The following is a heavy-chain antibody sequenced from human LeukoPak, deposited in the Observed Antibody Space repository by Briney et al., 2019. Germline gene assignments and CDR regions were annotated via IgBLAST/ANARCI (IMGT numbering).Heavy chain of an antibody. J-gene: IGHJ4*02. Sequence: GGSLRLSCAASGFTSSSYAMSWVRQAPGMGLEWVSAISGSGGSTYYADSVKGRFTISRDNSKNTLYLQMNSLRAEDTAVYYCAKVGWSYRENYFDYWGQGTLVTVSS. D-gene: IGHD1-26*01. CDR1: GFTSSSYA. V-gene: IGHV3-23*01. CDR3: AKVGWSYRENYFDY. CDR2: ISGSGGST.